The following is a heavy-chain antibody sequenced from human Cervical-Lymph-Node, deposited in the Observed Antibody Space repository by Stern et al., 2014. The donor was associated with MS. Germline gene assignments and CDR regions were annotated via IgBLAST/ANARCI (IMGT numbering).Heavy chain of an antibody. CDR3: ASGYRIFDY. J-gene: IGHJ4*02. D-gene: IGHD5-18*01. V-gene: IGHV4-61*02. Sequence: QLQLQESGPGLVKPSQTLSLTCNVSGGSISSGSDYWSWLRQPGGKGLQWIGRIHPSGSAYYNPSLKSRVTISTDTSKKQISLELPSATAADTAIYYCASGYRIFDYWGQGILVTVSS. CDR1: GGSISSGSDY. CDR2: IHPSGSA.